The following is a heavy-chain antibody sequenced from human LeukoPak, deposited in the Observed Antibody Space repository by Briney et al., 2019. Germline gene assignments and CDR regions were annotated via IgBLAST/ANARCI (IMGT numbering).Heavy chain of an antibody. CDR2: IRYDGSHK. Sequence: PGGSLRPSCVASGITFSSYGLHWVRQAPGKGLEWVAFIRYDGSHKYYADSVKGRFTISRDNSKNTLYMQMNSLRAEDTAVYYCAKDRRPNNYYASGSDYWGQGTLVTVSS. V-gene: IGHV3-30*02. CDR3: AKDRRPNNYYASGSDY. D-gene: IGHD3-10*01. CDR1: GITFSSYG. J-gene: IGHJ4*02.